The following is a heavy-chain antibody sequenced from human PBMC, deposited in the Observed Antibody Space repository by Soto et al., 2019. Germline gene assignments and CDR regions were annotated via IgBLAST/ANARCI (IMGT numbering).Heavy chain of an antibody. V-gene: IGHV1-18*04. CDR3: ATTTAGDY. CDR1: GYTFADYW. D-gene: IGHD6-13*01. J-gene: IGHJ4*02. CDR2: INPYDGHT. Sequence: ASVKVSCKACGYTFADYWSIGVRQAPGQGLEWRGWINPYDGHTNYAQKFQGRVTMTTDTSTSTAYMEVKSLTSNDTAVYYCATTTAGDYWGQGTLVTVSS.